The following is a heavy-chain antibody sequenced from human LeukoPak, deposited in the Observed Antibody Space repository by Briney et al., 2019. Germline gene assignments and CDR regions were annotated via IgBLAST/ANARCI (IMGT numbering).Heavy chain of an antibody. D-gene: IGHD4-17*01. CDR1: GFTSSDSY. V-gene: IGHV3-11*01. CDR3: ARADYGDYVDDAFDI. Sequence: AGSLRLSCSASGFTSSDSYMSWIRQAPGKGLEWVSYISSSGSTIYYAGSVKGRFTTSRDPAKNSLYLQMNSLRAEDTAVYYCARADYGDYVDDAFDIWGQGTMVTVPS. CDR2: ISSSGSTI. J-gene: IGHJ3*02.